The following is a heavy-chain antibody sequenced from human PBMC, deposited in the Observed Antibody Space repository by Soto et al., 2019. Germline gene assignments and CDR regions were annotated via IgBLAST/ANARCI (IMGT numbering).Heavy chain of an antibody. CDR1: GGSISSGGYS. Sequence: SETLSLTCAVSGGSISSGGYSWSWIRQPPGKGLEWIGYIYHSGSTYYNPSLKSRVTISVDRSKNQFSLKLSSVTAADTAVYYCARAYGSNVFDFWGQGTLVTVSS. CDR3: ARAYGSNVFDF. D-gene: IGHD4-17*01. J-gene: IGHJ4*02. CDR2: IYHSGST. V-gene: IGHV4-30-2*01.